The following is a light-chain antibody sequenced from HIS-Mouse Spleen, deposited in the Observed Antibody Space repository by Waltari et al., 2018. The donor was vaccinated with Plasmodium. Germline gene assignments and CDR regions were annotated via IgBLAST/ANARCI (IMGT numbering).Light chain of an antibody. V-gene: IGLV2-14*03. CDR1: SSDVGGYNY. J-gene: IGLJ2*01. Sequence: QSALTQPASVSGSPGQSITISCTGTSSDVGGYNYVSWYQQHPGKAPKLMIYDVSNRPSGGSNRSAGSKSGNTASLAISGLQAEDEADYYCSSYTSSSTLVFGGGTKLTVL. CDR2: DVS. CDR3: SSYTSSSTLV.